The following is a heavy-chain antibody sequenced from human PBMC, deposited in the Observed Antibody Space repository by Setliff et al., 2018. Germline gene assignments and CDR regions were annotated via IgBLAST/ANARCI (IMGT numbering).Heavy chain of an antibody. D-gene: IGHD3-3*01. CDR3: AGSRDYNFWSGYYSPLDY. CDR2: IIPIFGTA. Sequence: ASVKVSCKASGGTFSSYAISWVRQAPGQGLEWMGGIIPIFGTANYAQKFQGRVTITADESTSTAHMELSSLRSEDTAVYYCAGSRDYNFWSGYYSPLDYWGQGTLVTVSS. V-gene: IGHV1-69*13. J-gene: IGHJ4*02. CDR1: GGTFSSYA.